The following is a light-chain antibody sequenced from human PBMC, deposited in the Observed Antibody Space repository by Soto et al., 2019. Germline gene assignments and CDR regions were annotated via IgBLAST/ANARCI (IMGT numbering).Light chain of an antibody. CDR2: WAS. J-gene: IGKJ1*01. V-gene: IGKV4-1*01. Sequence: DIVMTQSPDSLAVSLGEMATLNCKSSQSVLYSSNNKNYLAWHQQKPGQPPKLLVYWASNRESGVPDQFSGSGCGTDFTLPISSLQAEDVAVYYFQQCYSAPWTFGQGTKEEIK. CDR3: QQCYSAPWT. CDR1: QSVLYSSNNKNY.